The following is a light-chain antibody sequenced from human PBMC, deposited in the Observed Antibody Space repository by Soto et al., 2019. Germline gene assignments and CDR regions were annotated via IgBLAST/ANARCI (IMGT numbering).Light chain of an antibody. CDR1: QGIARL. CDR3: QQRNSYPRT. J-gene: IGKJ1*01. V-gene: IGKV1-9*01. Sequence: DIQLTQSPSFLSASVGDRVTITCRASQGIARLLAWYQQEPGKAPKVLIYAASTLEGGVPSRFSGSGSGTEFTLTISSLQPEDLATYYCQQRNSYPRTFGQRTKVDIK. CDR2: AAS.